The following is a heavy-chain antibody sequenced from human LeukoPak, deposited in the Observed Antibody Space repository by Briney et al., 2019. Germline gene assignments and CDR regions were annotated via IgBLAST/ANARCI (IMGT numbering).Heavy chain of an antibody. J-gene: IGHJ4*02. CDR1: GYTFTSYD. D-gene: IGHD4-11*01. Sequence: GASVKVSCKASGYTFTSYDINWVRQATGQGLEWMGWMNPNSGNTGYAQKFQGRVTMTRNTSISTAYMELSSLRSEDTAVYYCARGTYRKGKTLYYFDYWGQGTLVTVSS. V-gene: IGHV1-8*01. CDR2: MNPNSGNT. CDR3: ARGTYRKGKTLYYFDY.